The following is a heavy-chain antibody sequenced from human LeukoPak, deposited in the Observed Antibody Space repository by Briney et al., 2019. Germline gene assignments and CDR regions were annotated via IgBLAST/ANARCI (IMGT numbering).Heavy chain of an antibody. D-gene: IGHD2-2*01. Sequence: GGSLRLSCAASGFTFSNYDMHWVRQATGKGLEWVSAFHTAGDIHYSGSVKGRFATSRENAKNSFYLQMDNLRAGDTAVYYCARGSCSSRSCYKRVNGLDVWGQGTPVTVSS. CDR1: GFTFSNYD. V-gene: IGHV3-13*01. CDR2: FHTAGDI. CDR3: ARGSCSSRSCYKRVNGLDV. J-gene: IGHJ6*02.